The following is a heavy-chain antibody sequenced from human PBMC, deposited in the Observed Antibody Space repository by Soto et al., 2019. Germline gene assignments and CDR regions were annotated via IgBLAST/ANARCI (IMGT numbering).Heavy chain of an antibody. CDR1: GFTFVNFA. CDR2: IGGYGTSI. CDR3: GRAPIASSRYCCCFDV. Sequence: EVQLLESGGGLAQPGGSLRLSCAASGFTFVNFAMIWVRQAPGKGLGWVSSIGGYGTSIYYADSVKGRFTISRDNSKNTLYLQMDSLTVEDTAVYYCGRAPIASSRYCCCFDVWVQGTTVTVYS. V-gene: IGHV3-23*01. J-gene: IGHJ6*02. D-gene: IGHD2-21*01.